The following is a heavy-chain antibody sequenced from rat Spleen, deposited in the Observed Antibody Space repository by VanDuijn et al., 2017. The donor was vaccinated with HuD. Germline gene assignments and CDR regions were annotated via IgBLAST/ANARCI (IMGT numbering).Heavy chain of an antibody. CDR3: ARSLYSSPLFDH. Sequence: QVQLKESGPGLVQPSQTLSLTCTVSEFSLTGNNFHWVRQPPGKGLEWMGRMRYDGDTSYNSALKSRMSISRDTSKNQVFLEMGNLQSDETAIYYCARSLYSSPLFDHWGQGVMVTVSS. CDR2: MRYDGDT. V-gene: IGHV2-63*01. J-gene: IGHJ2*01. D-gene: IGHD1-2*01. CDR1: EFSLTGNN.